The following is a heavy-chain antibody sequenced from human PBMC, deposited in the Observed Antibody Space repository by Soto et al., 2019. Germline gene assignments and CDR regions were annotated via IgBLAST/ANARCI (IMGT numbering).Heavy chain of an antibody. D-gene: IGHD3-10*01. CDR1: GYTFTSYY. CDR3: ARDIPVTYGSGSLIWFGP. V-gene: IGHV1-46*01. CDR2: INPSSGST. J-gene: IGHJ5*02. Sequence: GASVKVSCKTSGYTFTSYYIHWAGQAPGQGLEWMGIINPSSGSTSYAQRFQGRVTMTRDTSTSTVYMDMSSLGSEDTALYYCARDIPVTYGSGSLIWFGPWGQGTPVTVSS.